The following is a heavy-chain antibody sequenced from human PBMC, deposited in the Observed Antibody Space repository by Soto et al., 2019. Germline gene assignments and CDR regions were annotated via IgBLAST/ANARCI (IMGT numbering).Heavy chain of an antibody. V-gene: IGHV3-48*03. CDR1: GFTFSSSE. CDR2: IHPGGQTI. CDR3: ERRGSR. D-gene: IGHD2-15*01. Sequence: EVQLVESGGGLVQPGGSLRLSCAASGFTFSSSEMYWVRQAPGKGLEWISYIHPGGQTIFYAESMKGRFTISRDNAKNSVYLQMNSLRAEDTAVYYCERRGSRWGQGRMVTV. J-gene: IGHJ3*01.